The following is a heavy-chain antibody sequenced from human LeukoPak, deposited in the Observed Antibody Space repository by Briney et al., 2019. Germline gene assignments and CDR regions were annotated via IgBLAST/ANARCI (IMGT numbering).Heavy chain of an antibody. CDR1: GGSISSGGYY. CDR2: IYYSGST. CDR3: ARLLLWFGESWYFDL. Sequence: SETLSLTCTVSGGSISSGGYYWSWIRQHPGKGLEWIGYIYYSGSTYYNPSLKSRVTVSVDTSKNQFSLKLSSVTAADTAVYYCARLLLWFGESWYFDLWGRGTLVTVSS. J-gene: IGHJ2*01. D-gene: IGHD3-10*01. V-gene: IGHV4-31*03.